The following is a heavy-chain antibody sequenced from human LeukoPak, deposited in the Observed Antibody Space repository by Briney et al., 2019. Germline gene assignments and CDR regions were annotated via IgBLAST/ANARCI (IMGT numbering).Heavy chain of an antibody. J-gene: IGHJ4*02. CDR3: AREYYGSGSYFPYYFDY. V-gene: IGHV3-20*04. CDR1: GFTFDDYG. Sequence: GGSLKLSCAASGFTFDDYGMSWVRQAPGKGLEWVSGINWNGGSTGYADSVKGRFTISRDNAKNSLYLQMNSLRAEDTALYYCAREYYGSGSYFPYYFDYWGQGTLVTVSS. D-gene: IGHD3-10*01. CDR2: INWNGGST.